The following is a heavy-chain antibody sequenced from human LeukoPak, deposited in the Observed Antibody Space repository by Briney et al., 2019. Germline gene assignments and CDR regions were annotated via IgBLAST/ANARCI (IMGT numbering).Heavy chain of an antibody. CDR3: AKAKGTYYYDSSGYPDY. V-gene: IGHV3-23*01. CDR1: GFTFSSHA. J-gene: IGHJ4*02. D-gene: IGHD3-22*01. CDR2: ISGSGGST. Sequence: GGSLRLSCAASGFTFSSHAMSWVRQAPGKGLEWVSAISGSGGSTYYADSVKGRFTISRDNSKNTLYPQMNSMRADDTAVYYSAKAKGTYYYDSSGYPDYWGQGILVTVSS.